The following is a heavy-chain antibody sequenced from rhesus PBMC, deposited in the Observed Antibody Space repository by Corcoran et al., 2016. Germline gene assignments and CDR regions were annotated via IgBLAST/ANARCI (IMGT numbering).Heavy chain of an antibody. D-gene: IGHD5-24*01. J-gene: IGHJ4*01. V-gene: IGHV4-122*02. CDR2: ISYSGST. Sequence: QLQLQESGPGLVKPSETLSLTCAVSGYSISSGYGWSWIRQPPGKGVEWIGYISYSGSTSYNPSLKCRVTISRDTSKNQFSLKLSSVTAADTAVYYCARGYSGYSLYFDYWGQGVLVTVSS. CDR1: GYSISSGYG. CDR3: ARGYSGYSLYFDY.